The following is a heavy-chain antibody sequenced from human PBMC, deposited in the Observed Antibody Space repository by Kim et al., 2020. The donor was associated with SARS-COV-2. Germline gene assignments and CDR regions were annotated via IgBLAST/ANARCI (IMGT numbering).Heavy chain of an antibody. D-gene: IGHD3-10*01. Sequence: SETLSLTCTVSGGSISSYYWSWIRQPPGKGLEWIGYIYYSGSTNYNPSLKSRVTISVDTSKNQFSLKLSSVTAADTAVYYCARGILWFGDVWGQGTTVTVSS. V-gene: IGHV4-59*01. CDR2: IYYSGST. CDR3: ARGILWFGDV. J-gene: IGHJ6*02. CDR1: GGSISSYY.